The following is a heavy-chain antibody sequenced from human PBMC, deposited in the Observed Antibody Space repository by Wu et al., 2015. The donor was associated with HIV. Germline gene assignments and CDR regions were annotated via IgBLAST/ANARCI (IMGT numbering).Heavy chain of an antibody. J-gene: IGHJ3*02. CDR3: ARVAGSSWYREFDM. CDR1: GGTFSSFA. D-gene: IGHD6-13*01. Sequence: QVRLVQSGAEVKKPGSSVKVSCKASGGTFSSFALSWVRQAPGQGLEWVGGIIPLFDTSQSAQKFRDRVTITADESTSTGYMELNSLTYEDTAVYYCARVAGSSWYREFDMWGQGTMATVSS. CDR2: IIPLFDTS. V-gene: IGHV1-69*12.